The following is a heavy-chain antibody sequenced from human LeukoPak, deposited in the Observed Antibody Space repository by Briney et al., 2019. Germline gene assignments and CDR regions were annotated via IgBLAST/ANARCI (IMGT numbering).Heavy chain of an antibody. V-gene: IGHV4-59*01. J-gene: IGHJ4*02. Sequence: KSSETLSLTCTVSCGSISSYYWSWIRQPPGKGLEWIGYIYYSGSTNYNPSLKSRVTISVDTSKNQFSLKLSSVTAADTAVYYCARDSEAYYDFWSGYYIGGFDYWGQGTLVTVSS. CDR1: CGSISSYY. CDR2: IYYSGST. CDR3: ARDSEAYYDFWSGYYIGGFDY. D-gene: IGHD3-3*01.